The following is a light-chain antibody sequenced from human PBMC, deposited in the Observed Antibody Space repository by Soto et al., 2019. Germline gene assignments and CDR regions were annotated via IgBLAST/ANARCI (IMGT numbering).Light chain of an antibody. J-gene: IGLJ3*02. V-gene: IGLV2-14*01. CDR3: CSYTSSNTVV. CDR2: EVN. Sequence: QSALTQPASVSGSPGQSITISCTGTSSDIGAYKYVAWYQQQSGQAPKLMTYEVNNRPSGVSNRFSGSKSGNTASPTIAGLQAEDEADYYCCSYTSSNTVVFGGGTKVTVL. CDR1: SSDIGAYKY.